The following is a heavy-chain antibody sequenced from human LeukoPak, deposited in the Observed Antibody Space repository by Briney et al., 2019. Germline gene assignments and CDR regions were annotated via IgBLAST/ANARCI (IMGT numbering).Heavy chain of an antibody. D-gene: IGHD6-13*01. V-gene: IGHV1-69*05. CDR2: IIPTFGTA. J-gene: IGHJ5*02. Sequence: SVKVSCKASGGTFSSYAISWVRQAPGQGLEWMGGIIPTFGTANYAQKFQGRVTITTDESTSTAYMELSSLRSEDTAVYYCARAQSWASSSWYAVWFDPWGQGTLVTVSS. CDR1: GGTFSSYA. CDR3: ARAQSWASSSWYAVWFDP.